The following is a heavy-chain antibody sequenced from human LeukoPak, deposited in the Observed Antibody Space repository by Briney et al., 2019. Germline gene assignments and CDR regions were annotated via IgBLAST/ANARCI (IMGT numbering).Heavy chain of an antibody. CDR1: GGSISSSNW. D-gene: IGHD4-17*01. CDR2: IYHSGST. J-gene: IGHJ4*02. CDR3: ARIYDYGDYGYYFDY. Sequence: SETLSLTCAVSGGSISSSNWWSWVRQPPGKGLEWIGEIYHSGSTNYNPSLKSRVTISVDTSKNQFSLKLSSVTAADTAVYYCARIYDYGDYGYYFDYWGQGTLVTVSS. V-gene: IGHV4-4*02.